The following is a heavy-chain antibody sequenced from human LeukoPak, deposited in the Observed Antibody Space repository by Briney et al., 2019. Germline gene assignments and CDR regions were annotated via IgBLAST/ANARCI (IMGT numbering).Heavy chain of an antibody. CDR1: GYTFSNFW. CDR3: ARPHTLDRNTKYYFDY. V-gene: IGHV5-51*01. J-gene: IGHJ4*02. CDR2: IYPGDSDT. Sequence: GESLKTSCKGSGYTFSNFWIGWVRQMPGKGLEWMGVIYPGDSDTRYSPSVQGQVTISADKSISTAYLQWNSLKASDTAMYYCARPHTLDRNTKYYFDYWGQGTLVTVSS. D-gene: IGHD3-9*01.